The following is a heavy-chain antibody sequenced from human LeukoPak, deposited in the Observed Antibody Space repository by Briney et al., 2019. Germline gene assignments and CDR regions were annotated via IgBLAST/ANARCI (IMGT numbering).Heavy chain of an antibody. CDR3: ARASIVYYYDSLDAFDI. Sequence: ASVKVSCKASGYTFTGYYMHWVRQAPGQGLEWMGIINPSGGSTSYAQKFQGRVTMTRDMSTSTVYMELSSLRSEDTAVYYCARASIVYYYDSLDAFDIWGQGTMVTVSS. CDR2: INPSGGST. CDR1: GYTFTGYY. V-gene: IGHV1-46*01. D-gene: IGHD3-22*01. J-gene: IGHJ3*02.